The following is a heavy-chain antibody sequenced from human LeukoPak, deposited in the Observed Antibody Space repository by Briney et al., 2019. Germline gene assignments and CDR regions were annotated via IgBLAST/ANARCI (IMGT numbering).Heavy chain of an antibody. CDR1: GFTFGHYS. CDR2: HNSASGSI. CDR3: ARDFHYSFDY. V-gene: IGHV3-48*01. J-gene: IGHJ4*02. Sequence: GGSLRLSCAASGFTFGHYSLNWVRQAPRKGLEWVSYHNSASGSIYYADSVKGRFTVSTDNAKNLLYLQMNSLRVEDTAVYFCARDFHYSFDYWGQGTLVTVSS.